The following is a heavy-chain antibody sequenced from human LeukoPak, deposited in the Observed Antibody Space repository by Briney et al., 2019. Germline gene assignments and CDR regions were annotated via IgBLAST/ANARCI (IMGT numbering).Heavy chain of an antibody. Sequence: PGGSLRLSCAASGFTFSNAWMSWVRQAPGKGLEWVGRIKSKTDGGTTDYAATVKGSFTISRDDSNNTLYLQMNRLKTEDAAVYYCSTGYYWKYDYFDYWGQGTLVTVSS. CDR1: GFTFSNAW. CDR2: IKSKTDGGTT. V-gene: IGHV3-15*01. J-gene: IGHJ4*02. CDR3: STGYYWKYDYFDY. D-gene: IGHD1-20*01.